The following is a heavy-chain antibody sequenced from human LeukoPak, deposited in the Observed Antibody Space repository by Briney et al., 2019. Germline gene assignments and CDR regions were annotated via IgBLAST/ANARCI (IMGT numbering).Heavy chain of an antibody. CDR1: GFTFSSYS. V-gene: IGHV3-21*01. J-gene: IGHJ3*02. D-gene: IGHD3-3*01. CDR2: ISSSSSTI. Sequence: VKPGGSLRLSCAASGFTFSSYSMNWAHQAPGKGLEWVSSISSSSSTIYYADSVKGRFTISRDNAKNSLYLQMNSLRAEDTAVYYCARRTYYDFWSGYRPLDAFDIWGQGTMVTVSS. CDR3: ARRTYYDFWSGYRPLDAFDI.